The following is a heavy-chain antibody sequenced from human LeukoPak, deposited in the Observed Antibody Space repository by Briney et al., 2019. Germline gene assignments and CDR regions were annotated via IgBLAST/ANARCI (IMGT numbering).Heavy chain of an antibody. V-gene: IGHV4-4*07. CDR2: IYTSGST. CDR1: GGSISRYY. Sequence: SETLSLTCTVSGGSISRYYWIWIRQPAGKGLEWIGRIYTSGSTNYNPSLKSRVTMSVDTSKNQFSLKLNSVTAADTAVYYCATGYGSGTLRDRYYYMDVWGKGTTVTVSS. J-gene: IGHJ6*03. D-gene: IGHD3-10*01. CDR3: ATGYGSGTLRDRYYYMDV.